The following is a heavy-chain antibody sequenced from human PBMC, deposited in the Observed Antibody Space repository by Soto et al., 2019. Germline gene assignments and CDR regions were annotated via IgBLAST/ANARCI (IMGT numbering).Heavy chain of an antibody. J-gene: IGHJ3*02. D-gene: IGHD6-19*01. Sequence: QVQLEQSGAEVKKPGASVKVSCKASGYTFTTYDINWVRQAAGQGLEWMGWMNPYSGNTGYAQKFQGRVTMTRNTSISTAYMDPSSLRSEDTAVYYCATTSSGWYLTAEAFEIWGQGTMVTVSS. CDR1: GYTFTTYD. CDR2: MNPYSGNT. V-gene: IGHV1-8*01. CDR3: ATTSSGWYLTAEAFEI.